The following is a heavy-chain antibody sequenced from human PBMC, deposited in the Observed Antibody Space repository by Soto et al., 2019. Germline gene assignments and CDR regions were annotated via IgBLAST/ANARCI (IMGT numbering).Heavy chain of an antibody. V-gene: IGHV4-4*09. J-gene: IGHJ5*02. CDR2: TYHSGNP. CDR1: GGTISSYS. CDR3: ARSYYDSTGFAVDP. Sequence: PSETLSLTCTVSGGTISSYSWTWIRQRPGKALKWIGHTYHSGNPYYNPSRKSRVIISVDRSKNQFSMRVTSVTAADTAVYYCARSYYDSTGFAVDPWGQGTLVTVSS. D-gene: IGHD3-22*01.